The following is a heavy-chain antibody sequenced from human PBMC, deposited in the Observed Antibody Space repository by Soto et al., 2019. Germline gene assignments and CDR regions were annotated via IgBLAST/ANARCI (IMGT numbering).Heavy chain of an antibody. CDR3: AIDMVRGVIWNYYYGMDV. Sequence: ASVKVSCKASGYTFTSYDINWVRQATGQGLEWMGWMNPNSGNTGYAQKFQGRVTMTRNTSISTAYMELSSLRSEDTAVYYCAIDMVRGVIWNYYYGMDVWGQGTTVTVSS. CDR1: GYTFTSYD. V-gene: IGHV1-8*01. CDR2: MNPNSGNT. D-gene: IGHD3-10*01. J-gene: IGHJ6*02.